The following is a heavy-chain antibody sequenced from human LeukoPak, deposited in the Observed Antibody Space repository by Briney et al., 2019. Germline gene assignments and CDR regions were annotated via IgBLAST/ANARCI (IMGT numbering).Heavy chain of an antibody. CDR1: GGTFSSYA. CDR2: IIPIFGTA. V-gene: IGHV1-69*13. CDR3: ARGYYGSGRRVFFDY. Sequence: ASVKVSCKASGGTFSSYAISWVRQAPGQGLEWMGGIIPIFGTANYAQKFQGRVTITADESTSTAYMELSSLRSEDTAVYYCARGYYGSGRRVFFDYWGQGTLVTVSS. J-gene: IGHJ4*02. D-gene: IGHD3-10*01.